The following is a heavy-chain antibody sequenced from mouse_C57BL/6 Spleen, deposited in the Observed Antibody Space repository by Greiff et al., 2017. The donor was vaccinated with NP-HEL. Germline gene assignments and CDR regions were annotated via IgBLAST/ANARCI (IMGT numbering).Heavy chain of an antibody. CDR2: IYPGSGST. J-gene: IGHJ2*01. Sequence: VQLQQPGAELVKPGASVKMSCKASGYTFTSYWITWVKQRPGQGLVWIGDIYPGSGSTNYNEKFKSKATLTVDTSSSTAYMQLSSLTSEDSAVYYCARTYYYGSSLDYWGQGTTLTVSS. CDR1: GYTFTSYW. CDR3: ARTYYYGSSLDY. V-gene: IGHV1-55*01. D-gene: IGHD1-1*01.